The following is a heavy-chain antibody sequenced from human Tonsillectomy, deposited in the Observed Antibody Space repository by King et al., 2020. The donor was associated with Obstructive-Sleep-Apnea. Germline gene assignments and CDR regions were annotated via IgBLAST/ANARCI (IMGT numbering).Heavy chain of an antibody. D-gene: IGHD5-18*01. CDR3: ARAGVQLWATDY. V-gene: IGHV3-11*06. CDR2: ISSSSSYT. J-gene: IGHJ4*02. Sequence: VQLVESGGGLVKPGGSLRLSCAASGFTFSDYYMSWIRQAPGKGLEWVSYISSSSSYTNYADSVKGRFTISRDNAKNSLYLQMNSLRAEDTAVYYCARAGVQLWATDYWGQGTLVTVSS. CDR1: GFTFSDYY.